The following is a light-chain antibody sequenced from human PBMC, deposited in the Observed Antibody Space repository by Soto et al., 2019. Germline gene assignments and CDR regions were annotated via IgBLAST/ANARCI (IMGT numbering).Light chain of an antibody. V-gene: IGKV1-5*03. Sequence: DIPMTQSPSTLSASVGDRVTITCRASQSISSWLAWYQQKPGKAPKLLIYKASSLESGVPSRFSGSGSGTEFTLTISSLQPDDFATYYYQQYNIYWTFGQGTKVEIK. CDR3: QQYNIYWT. CDR2: KAS. CDR1: QSISSW. J-gene: IGKJ1*01.